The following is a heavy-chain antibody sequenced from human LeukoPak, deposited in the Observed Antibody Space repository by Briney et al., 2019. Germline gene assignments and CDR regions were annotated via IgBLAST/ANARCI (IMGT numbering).Heavy chain of an antibody. D-gene: IGHD6-25*01. Sequence: GGSLRLSCAASGFTVNNKYMNWVRQAPGKGLEWVSVISSGDSTYYADSVKGRFTISRDNSKNTLYLQMNSLRVEDTAVYYCGIDLIGTAASWDSWGQGTLVTVSS. CDR3: GIDLIGTAASWDS. J-gene: IGHJ4*02. CDR1: GFTVNNKY. V-gene: IGHV3-53*01. CDR2: ISSGDST.